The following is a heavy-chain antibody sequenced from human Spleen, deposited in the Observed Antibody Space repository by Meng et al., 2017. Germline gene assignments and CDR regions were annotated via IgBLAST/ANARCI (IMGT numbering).Heavy chain of an antibody. V-gene: IGHV3-53*04. CDR2: IYSGGST. CDR3: ARVDSGSYFDY. CDR1: GFTFDDYA. J-gene: IGHJ4*02. Sequence: GESLKISCAASGFTFDDYAMHWVRQAPGKGLEWVAVIYSGGSTYYADSVKGRFTISRHNSKNTLYLQMNSLRAEDTAVYYCARVDSGSYFDYWGQGTLVTVSS. D-gene: IGHD1-26*01.